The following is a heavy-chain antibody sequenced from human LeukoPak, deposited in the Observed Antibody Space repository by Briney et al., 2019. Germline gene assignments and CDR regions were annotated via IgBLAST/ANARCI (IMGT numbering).Heavy chain of an antibody. CDR3: ARARPMITFGGVRHAFDI. V-gene: IGHV1-69*04. Sequence: SVKVSCKASGGTFSSYAFNWVRQAPGQGLEWVGRIIPLLGITNHAQKLQGRVTGTADTATNTAYMELSSLIPDDTAVYYCARARPMITFGGVRHAFDIWGQGTLVTVSS. CDR2: IIPLLGIT. J-gene: IGHJ3*02. D-gene: IGHD3-16*01. CDR1: GGTFSSYA.